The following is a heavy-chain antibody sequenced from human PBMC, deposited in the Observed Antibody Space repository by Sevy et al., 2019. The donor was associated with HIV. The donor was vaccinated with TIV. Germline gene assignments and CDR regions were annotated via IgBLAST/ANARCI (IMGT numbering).Heavy chain of an antibody. V-gene: IGHV1-69*13. CDR2: IIPIFGTP. CDR3: AREGGVATTGDNDAFDI. J-gene: IGHJ3*02. D-gene: IGHD7-27*01. CDR1: GDTFSTYG. Sequence: ASVKVSCKASGDTFSTYGLSWVRQAPGQGLEWMGGIIPIFGTPNYAQKFQGRVTITADESASTAYMELSSLRSEDTDLYYCAREGGVATTGDNDAFDIWGHWTLVTVSS.